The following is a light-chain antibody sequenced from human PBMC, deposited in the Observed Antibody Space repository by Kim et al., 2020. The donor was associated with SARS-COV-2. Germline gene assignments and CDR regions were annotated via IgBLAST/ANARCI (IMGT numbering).Light chain of an antibody. V-gene: IGLV3-1*01. CDR2: QET. Sequence: GSPGQTASITCSGDKLGDKFACWYQQQPGQSPVLVFYQETKRPSGIHERFSGANSGNTATLTISGTQAMDEADYYCQSWDNSLNVLGGGTQLTVL. CDR1: KLGDKF. CDR3: QSWDNSLNV. J-gene: IGLJ3*02.